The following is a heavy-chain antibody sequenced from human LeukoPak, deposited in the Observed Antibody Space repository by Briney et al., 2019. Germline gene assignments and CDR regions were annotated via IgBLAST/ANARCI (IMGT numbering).Heavy chain of an antibody. J-gene: IGHJ3*02. CDR1: GGSISSGDYY. CDR2: IYYSGST. CDR3: ARGGYYGSGSDDAFDI. Sequence: SETLSLTCTVSGGSISSGDYYWSWIRQPPGKGLEWIGYIYYSGSTYYNPSLQSRVIISVDTSKNQFSLKLTSVTAADTAVYYCARGGYYGSGSDDAFDIWGQGTMVTVSS. V-gene: IGHV4-30-4*01. D-gene: IGHD3-10*01.